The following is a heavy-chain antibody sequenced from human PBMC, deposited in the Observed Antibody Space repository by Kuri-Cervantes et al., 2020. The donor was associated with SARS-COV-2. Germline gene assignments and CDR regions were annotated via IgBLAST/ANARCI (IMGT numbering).Heavy chain of an antibody. Sequence: GGSLRLSCAAAGFIFSNCAMNWVRQAPGKGLEWVSAISDSGGNTYYADSVKGRFTISRDNSKNTVYLQMNSLRAEDTAVYYCARWLERSYSSSSYYYYGMDVWGQGTTVTVSS. CDR1: GFIFSNCA. J-gene: IGHJ6*02. CDR3: ARWLERSYSSSSYYYYGMDV. D-gene: IGHD6-6*01. V-gene: IGHV3-23*01. CDR2: ISDSGGNT.